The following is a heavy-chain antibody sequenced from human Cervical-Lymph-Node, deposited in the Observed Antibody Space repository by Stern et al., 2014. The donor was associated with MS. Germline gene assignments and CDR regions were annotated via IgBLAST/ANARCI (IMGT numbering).Heavy chain of an antibody. D-gene: IGHD3-10*01. CDR2: IWHDGSNK. CDR1: GFTFSSYG. CDR3: ARGNDGLGEDYYYGMDV. Sequence: VQLVESGGGVVQPGRSLRLSCAASGFTFSSYGMHWVRQAPGKGLEWVAVIWHDGSNKYYADSVKGRFTISRDNSKNTLYLQMNSLRAEDTAVYYCARGNDGLGEDYYYGMDVWGQGTTVTVSS. V-gene: IGHV3-33*01. J-gene: IGHJ6*02.